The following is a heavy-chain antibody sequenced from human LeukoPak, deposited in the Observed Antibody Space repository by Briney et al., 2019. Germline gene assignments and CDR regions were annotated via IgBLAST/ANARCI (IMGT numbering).Heavy chain of an antibody. CDR1: GGSFSGYY. CDR3: ARYGGANSSSWSYYGPRFDY. V-gene: IGHV4-34*01. D-gene: IGHD6-13*01. J-gene: IGHJ4*02. CDR2: INHSGST. Sequence: SETLSLTCAVYGGSFSGYYWSWIRQPPGKGLEWIGEINHSGSTNYNPSLKSRVTISVDTSKNQFSLKLSSVTAADTAVYYCARYGGANSSSWSYYGPRFDYWGQGTLVTVSS.